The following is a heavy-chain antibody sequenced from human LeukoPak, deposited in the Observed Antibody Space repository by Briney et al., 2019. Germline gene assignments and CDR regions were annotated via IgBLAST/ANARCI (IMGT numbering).Heavy chain of an antibody. CDR2: IYTSGST. V-gene: IGHV4-4*07. J-gene: IGHJ4*02. D-gene: IGHD3-10*01. Sequence: NPSETLSLTCTVSAGSISSYYWSWLRQPAGKGLEWIGRIYTSGSTNYNPPLKSRVTMSVDTSKNQFSLELSSVTAADTAVYYCAREAVLMVRGPTRYFDYWGQGTLVTVSS. CDR3: AREAVLMVRGPTRYFDY. CDR1: AGSISSYY.